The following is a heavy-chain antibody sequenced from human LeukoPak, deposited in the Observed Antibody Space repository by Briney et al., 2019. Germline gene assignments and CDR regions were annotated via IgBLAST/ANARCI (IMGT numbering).Heavy chain of an antibody. D-gene: IGHD5-24*01. CDR3: AREGRDGSDY. Sequence: PSETLSLTCTVSGGSISSSSYYWSWIRQPPGKGLEWIGYIYYSGSTNYNPSLKSRVTISVDTSKNQFSLKLSSVTAADTAVYYCAREGRDGSDYWGQGTLVTVSS. J-gene: IGHJ4*02. CDR2: IYYSGST. CDR1: GGSISSSSYY. V-gene: IGHV4-61*01.